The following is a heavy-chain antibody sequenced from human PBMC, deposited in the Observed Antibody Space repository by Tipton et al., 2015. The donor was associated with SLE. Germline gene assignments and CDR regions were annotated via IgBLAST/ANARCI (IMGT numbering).Heavy chain of an antibody. J-gene: IGHJ4*02. CDR1: GGSISSGSYY. V-gene: IGHV4-61*02. CDR2: IYTGGST. D-gene: IGHD1-26*01. Sequence: TLSLTCTVSGGSISSGSYYWTWIRQPAGKGLEWIGRIYTGGSTKYNPPLKSRVTISVDTSNHRFSLRLSSVTAADTAVYYCARELVGGGKGFFDWVDYWGQGTLVTVSS. CDR3: ARELVGGGKGFFDWVDY.